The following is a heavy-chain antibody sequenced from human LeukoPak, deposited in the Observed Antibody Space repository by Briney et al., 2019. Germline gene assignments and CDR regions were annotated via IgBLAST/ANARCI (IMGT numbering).Heavy chain of an antibody. V-gene: IGHV3-53*01. J-gene: IGHJ4*02. CDR2: IYSGGNT. D-gene: IGHD3-22*01. CDR1: GFTVSSNY. CDR3: ARLLYYYDSSIYQRYFDY. Sequence: GGSLRLSCAASGFTVSSNYMNWVRQAPGKGLEWVSIIYSGGNTHYADSVKGRFTISRDNSQNTLYLQMNSMRPEDTAVYYCARLLYYYDSSIYQRYFDYWGQGTLVTVSS.